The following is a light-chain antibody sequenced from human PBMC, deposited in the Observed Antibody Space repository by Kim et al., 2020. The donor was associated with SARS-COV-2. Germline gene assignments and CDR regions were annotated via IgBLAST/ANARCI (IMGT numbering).Light chain of an antibody. Sequence: SLSPGERAPLSCRASQSVSIYVAWSQQKPGQAPRLRIYDASNRATGIPARFSGSGSGTDFTLTISSLEPEDSAVYYCQQRTNWPPSFGQGTNLEI. CDR1: QSVSIY. J-gene: IGKJ2*03. V-gene: IGKV3-11*01. CDR3: QQRTNWPPS. CDR2: DAS.